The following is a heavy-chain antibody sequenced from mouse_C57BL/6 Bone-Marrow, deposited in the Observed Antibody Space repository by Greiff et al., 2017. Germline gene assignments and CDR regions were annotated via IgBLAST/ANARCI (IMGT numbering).Heavy chain of an antibody. Sequence: QVQLQQPGAELVMPGASVKLSCKASGYTFTSYWMHWVKQRPGQGLEWIGETDPSDSYTNYNQKFKGKSTLTVDKSSSTAYMQLSSLTSEDSAVYYCAPLLPTGFDYWGQGTTLTVSS. CDR2: TDPSDSYT. CDR1: GYTFTSYW. D-gene: IGHD1-2*01. J-gene: IGHJ2*01. CDR3: APLLPTGFDY. V-gene: IGHV1-69*01.